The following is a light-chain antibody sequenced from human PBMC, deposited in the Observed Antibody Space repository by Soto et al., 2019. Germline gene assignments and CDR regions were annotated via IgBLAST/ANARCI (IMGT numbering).Light chain of an antibody. CDR2: EVS. CDR3: SSYTSSSIDYV. V-gene: IGLV2-14*01. J-gene: IGLJ1*01. Sequence: QSVLTQPASVSGSPGQSITISCTGTSSDVGGYNYVSWYQQHPGKAPKLMIYEVSNRPSGVSNRFSGSKSGNTASLTISGPQAEDEADYYCSSYTSSSIDYVLGTGTKVTVL. CDR1: SSDVGGYNY.